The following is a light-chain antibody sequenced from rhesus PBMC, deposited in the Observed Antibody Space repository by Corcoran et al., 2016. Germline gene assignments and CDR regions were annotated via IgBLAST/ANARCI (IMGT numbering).Light chain of an antibody. CDR1: QSISSW. CDR2: KAS. Sequence: DIQMTQSPSSLSASVGDTVTITFRASQSISSWLAWYQQKPGKAPKFRVYKASTLQMGVPSRFSGRGSGTDFTLTISSLQSDDFATYFCQQYSSGPPTFGQGTKVEIK. CDR3: QQYSSGPPT. J-gene: IGKJ1*01. V-gene: IGKV1-22*01.